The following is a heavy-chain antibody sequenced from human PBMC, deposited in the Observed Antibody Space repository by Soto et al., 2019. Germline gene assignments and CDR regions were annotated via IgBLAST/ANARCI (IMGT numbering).Heavy chain of an antibody. CDR2: ICHDGSNK. V-gene: IGHV3-33*01. Sequence: QVQVVESGGGVVQPGRSLRLSCAASGFTFSAYGMHWVRQAPGKGLEWVAVICHDGSNKYYADSVKGRFTISRDNSKNTPYLQMNSLRADDTAEYYGARPRNMYNCNDGGFDIWGQGTTVTVSS. CDR3: ARPRNMYNCNDGGFDI. J-gene: IGHJ3*02. D-gene: IGHD1-1*01. CDR1: GFTFSAYG.